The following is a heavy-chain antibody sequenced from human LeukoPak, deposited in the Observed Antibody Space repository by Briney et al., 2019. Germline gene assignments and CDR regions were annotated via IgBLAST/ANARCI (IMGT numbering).Heavy chain of an antibody. CDR3: AKVHLDSSGYYLYYFDY. J-gene: IGHJ4*02. V-gene: IGHV3-23*01. CDR1: GFTFSNYA. Sequence: PGGSLRLSCAASGFTFSNYAMSWVRQAPGKGLEWVSLISAGGGSTFYADSVKGRFTISRDNSRNTLYLQMNSLGAEDTAVYYCAKVHLDSSGYYLYYFDYWGQGTLVTVSS. CDR2: ISAGGGST. D-gene: IGHD3-22*01.